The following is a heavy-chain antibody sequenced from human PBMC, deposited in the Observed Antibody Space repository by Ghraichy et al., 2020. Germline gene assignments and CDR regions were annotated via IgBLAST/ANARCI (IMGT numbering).Heavy chain of an antibody. V-gene: IGHV4-34*01. D-gene: IGHD3-10*01. CDR3: ARLKRWFGESHYGMDV. J-gene: IGHJ6*02. CDR1: GGSFSGYY. CDR2: INHSGST. Sequence: SETLSLTCAVYGGSFSGYYWSWIRQPPGKGLEWIGEINHSGSTNYNPSLKSRVTISVDTSKNQFSLKLSSVTAADTAVYYCARLKRWFGESHYGMDVWGQGTTVTVSS.